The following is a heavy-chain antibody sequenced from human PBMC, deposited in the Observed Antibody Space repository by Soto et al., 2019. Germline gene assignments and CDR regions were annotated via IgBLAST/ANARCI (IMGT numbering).Heavy chain of an antibody. J-gene: IGHJ5*02. CDR1: GGSISSSSYY. Sequence: QLQLQESGPGLVKPSETLSLTCTVSGGSISSSSYYWGWIRQPPGKGLEWIGSIYYSGSTYYNPSLKSRVTISVDTSKNQFSLKLSSVTAADTAVYYCYPEAGGYGNWFDPWAREPWSPSPQ. D-gene: IGHD5-12*01. CDR2: IYYSGST. CDR3: YPEAGGYGNWFDP. V-gene: IGHV4-39*01.